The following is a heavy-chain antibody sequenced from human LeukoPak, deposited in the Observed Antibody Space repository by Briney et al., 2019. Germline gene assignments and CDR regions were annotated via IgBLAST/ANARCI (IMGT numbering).Heavy chain of an antibody. Sequence: ASVKVSCKASGYTFTSYDINWVRQATGQGLEWTGWMNPNSGNTGYAQKFQGRVTMTRNTSISTAYMELSSLRSEDTAVYYCARSSFYYYDSSGYYHSWGQGTLVTVSS. V-gene: IGHV1-8*01. CDR1: GYTFTSYD. CDR2: MNPNSGNT. CDR3: ARSSFYYYDSSGYYHS. J-gene: IGHJ4*02. D-gene: IGHD3-22*01.